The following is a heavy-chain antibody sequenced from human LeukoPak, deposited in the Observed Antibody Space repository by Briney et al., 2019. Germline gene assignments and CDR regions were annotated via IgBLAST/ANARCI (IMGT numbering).Heavy chain of an antibody. CDR2: IYYSGST. Sequence: SETLSLTCTVSAGSISSYYWSWIRQPPGKGLEWIGYIYYSGSTNYNPSLKSRVTISVDTSKNQFSLKLSSVTAADTAVYYCARGGSGSPNYYMDVWGKGTTVTISS. D-gene: IGHD3-10*01. CDR1: AGSISSYY. V-gene: IGHV4-59*01. J-gene: IGHJ6*03. CDR3: ARGGSGSPNYYMDV.